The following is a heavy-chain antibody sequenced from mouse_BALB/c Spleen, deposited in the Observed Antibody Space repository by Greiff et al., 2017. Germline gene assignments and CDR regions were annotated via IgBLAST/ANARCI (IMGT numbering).Heavy chain of an antibody. CDR3: ARDRSAWFGN. D-gene: IGHD2-14*01. J-gene: IGHJ3*01. CDR2: IDPANGNT. Sequence: EVQLQQSGAELVKPGASVKLSCTASGFNIKDTYMHWVKQRPEQGLEWIGRIDPANGNTKYDPKFQGKATITADTSSNTAYLQLSSLTSEDTAVYYCARDRSAWFGNWGQGNLGTVSA. CDR1: GFNIKDTY. V-gene: IGHV14-3*02.